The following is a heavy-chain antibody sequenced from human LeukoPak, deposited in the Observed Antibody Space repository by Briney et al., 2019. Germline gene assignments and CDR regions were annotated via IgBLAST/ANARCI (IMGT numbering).Heavy chain of an antibody. CDR2: ISAYNGNT. CDR3: ARDGQSIAVAGTFDY. V-gene: IGHV1-18*01. J-gene: IGHJ4*02. CDR1: GYTFTSYG. Sequence: ASVKVSCKASGYTFTSYGISWVRQAPGQGLEWMGWISAYNGNTNYAQKLQGRVTMTTDTSTSTAYMELRGLRSDDTAVYYCARDGQSIAVAGTFDYWGQGTLVTVSS. D-gene: IGHD6-19*01.